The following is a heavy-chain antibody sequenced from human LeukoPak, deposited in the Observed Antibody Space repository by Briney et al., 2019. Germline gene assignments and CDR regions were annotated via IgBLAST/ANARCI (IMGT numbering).Heavy chain of an antibody. J-gene: IGHJ4*02. D-gene: IGHD6-13*01. Sequence: SETLSLTCGVSGYSISSGYYWGWIRQPPGKGLGWIGAVYHSGSTSGSIFYNPSLKCRVTISVDTSKNQFSLRLSSVTAADTAVYYCARDWNSRRKFDYWGQGTLVTVSS. CDR3: ARDWNSRRKFDY. CDR2: VYHSGSTSGSI. CDR1: GYSISSGYY. V-gene: IGHV4-38-2*02.